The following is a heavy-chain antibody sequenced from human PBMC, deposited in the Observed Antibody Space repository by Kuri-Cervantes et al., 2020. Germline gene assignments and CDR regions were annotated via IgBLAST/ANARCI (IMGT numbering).Heavy chain of an antibody. Sequence: ASVKVSCKASGYTFTSYGISWVRQAPGQGLEWMGWISAYNGNTNYAQKLQGRVTMTTDTSTSTAYMELRSLRSDDTAVYYCARDASSSWSIYYYYYMDVWGKGTTVTVS. CDR2: ISAYNGNT. D-gene: IGHD6-13*01. CDR1: GYTFTSYG. J-gene: IGHJ6*03. CDR3: ARDASSSWSIYYYYYMDV. V-gene: IGHV1-18*01.